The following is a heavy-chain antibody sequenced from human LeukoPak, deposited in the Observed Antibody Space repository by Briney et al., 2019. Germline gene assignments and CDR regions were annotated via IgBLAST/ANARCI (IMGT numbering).Heavy chain of an antibody. J-gene: IGHJ4*02. CDR3: AKETMIVVVTFDY. CDR2: ISGSGGST. V-gene: IGHV3-23*01. Sequence: GGSLRLSCAASGFTFSSYSVNWVRQAPGKGLEWVSAISGSGGSTYYADSVKGRFTISRDNSRNTLYLQINSLRAEDTAVYYCAKETMIVVVTFDYWGQGTLVTVSS. CDR1: GFTFSSYS. D-gene: IGHD3-22*01.